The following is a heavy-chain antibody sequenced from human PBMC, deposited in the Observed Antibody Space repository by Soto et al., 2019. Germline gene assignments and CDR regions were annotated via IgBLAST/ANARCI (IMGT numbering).Heavy chain of an antibody. CDR2: IYYSENT. Sequence: QLQLQESGPGLVKPSETLSLTCTVSGDSISSSSNHWGWIRQHPGKGLEWIGNIYYSENTYYNPSLKSRVTISVDTSKNQFSLRLTSVTAADTAVYYCATHPPYGPLDYWGQGTLVTVSS. CDR3: ATHPPYGPLDY. CDR1: GDSISSSSNH. V-gene: IGHV4-39*01. J-gene: IGHJ4*02. D-gene: IGHD4-17*01.